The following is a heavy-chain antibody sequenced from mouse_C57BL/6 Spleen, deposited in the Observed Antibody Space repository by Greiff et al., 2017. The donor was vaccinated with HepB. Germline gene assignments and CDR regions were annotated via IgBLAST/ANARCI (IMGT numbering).Heavy chain of an antibody. V-gene: IGHV14-4*01. CDR2: IDPENGDT. CDR3: TTRGVEYYFDY. Sequence: VQLKQSGAELVRPGASVKLSCTASGFNIKDDYMHWVKQRPEQGLEWIGWIDPENGDTEYASKFQGKATITADTSSNTAYLQLSSLTSEDTAVYYCTTRGVEYYFDYWGQGTTLTVSS. CDR1: GFNIKDDY. J-gene: IGHJ2*01. D-gene: IGHD1-1*01.